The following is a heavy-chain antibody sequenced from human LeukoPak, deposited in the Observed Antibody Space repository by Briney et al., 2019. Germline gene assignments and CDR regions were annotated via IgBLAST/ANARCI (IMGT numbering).Heavy chain of an antibody. Sequence: SETLSLTCTVSGGSISSYYWSWIRQPPGKGLEWIGEINHSGSTNYNPSLKSRVTISVDTSKNQFSLKLSSVTAADTAVYYCARSIPHNDYWGQGTLVTVSS. CDR2: INHSGST. CDR3: ARSIPHNDY. V-gene: IGHV4-34*01. J-gene: IGHJ4*02. CDR1: GGSISSYY.